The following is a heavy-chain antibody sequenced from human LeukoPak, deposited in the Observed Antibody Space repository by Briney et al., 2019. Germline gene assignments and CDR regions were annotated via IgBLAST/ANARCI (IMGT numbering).Heavy chain of an antibody. V-gene: IGHV3-74*01. J-gene: IGHJ4*01. Sequence: PGGSLRLSCVASEFNFFRYGMQCVRQAPGKGLVWVSRIFTDGTTTSYADSVKGRFTISRDNAKNTLYLQMNSLRDEDTAVYYCARELPREVTLDYWGQGTLVTASP. CDR1: EFNFFRYG. D-gene: IGHD2-21*02. CDR2: IFTDGTTT. CDR3: ARELPREVTLDY.